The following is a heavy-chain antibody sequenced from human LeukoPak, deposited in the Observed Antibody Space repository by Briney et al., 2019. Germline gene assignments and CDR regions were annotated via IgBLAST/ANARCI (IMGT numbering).Heavy chain of an antibody. CDR3: AREVGTPQAFDI. D-gene: IGHD1-26*01. V-gene: IGHV3-11*06. CDR1: GFTFSDYY. CDR2: ISGNSGDI. J-gene: IGHJ3*02. Sequence: GGSLRLSCTVSGFTFSDYYMTWVRQAPGKGLEWLSYISGNSGDINYLDSVRGRFTISRDNAKNSLYLQMNSLKAEDTAIYYCAREVGTPQAFDIWGQGTMVTVSS.